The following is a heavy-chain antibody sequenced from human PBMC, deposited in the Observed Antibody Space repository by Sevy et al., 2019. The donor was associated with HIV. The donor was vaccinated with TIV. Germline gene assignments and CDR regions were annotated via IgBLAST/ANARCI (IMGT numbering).Heavy chain of an antibody. CDR2: ISNERSNE. V-gene: IGHV3-30*04. J-gene: IGHJ4*02. Sequence: GGSLRLSCAASTFTFGHYAMHRVRQAPGKGLQWVAGISNERSNEHYTDSVKGRFTISRANSKNTLNLEMNNLRVEDTALYYCARDWGTPPTAILYYFDFWGQGIPVTVSS. CDR1: TFTFGHYA. D-gene: IGHD3-16*01. CDR3: ARDWGTPPTAILYYFDF.